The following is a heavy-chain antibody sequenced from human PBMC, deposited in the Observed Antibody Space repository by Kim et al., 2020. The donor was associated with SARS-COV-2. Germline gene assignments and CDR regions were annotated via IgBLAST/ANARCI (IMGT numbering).Heavy chain of an antibody. Sequence: SETLSLTCAVYGGSFSGYYWSWIRQPPGKGLEWIGEINHSGSTNYNPSLKSRVTISVDTSKNQFSLKLSSVTAADTAVYYCARGRRIAARPHYFDYWGQGTLVTVSS. D-gene: IGHD6-6*01. J-gene: IGHJ4*02. V-gene: IGHV4-34*01. CDR3: ARGRRIAARPHYFDY. CDR2: INHSGST. CDR1: GGSFSGYY.